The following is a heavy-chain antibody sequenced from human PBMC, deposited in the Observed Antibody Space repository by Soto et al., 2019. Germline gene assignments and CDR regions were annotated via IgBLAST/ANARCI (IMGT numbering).Heavy chain of an antibody. J-gene: IGHJ4*02. D-gene: IGHD2-2*01. Sequence: GSLRLSCAASGFTFASYIMTWVRQAPVKGLEWVSVISGRAGNTYYADSVKGRFTISRDNSKNMLYLHMSSLRAEDAAVYYCAKDRYCSSSSCSSLDSWGQGTLVTVSS. CDR3: AKDRYCSSSSCSSLDS. CDR1: GFTFASYI. CDR2: ISGRAGNT. V-gene: IGHV3-23*01.